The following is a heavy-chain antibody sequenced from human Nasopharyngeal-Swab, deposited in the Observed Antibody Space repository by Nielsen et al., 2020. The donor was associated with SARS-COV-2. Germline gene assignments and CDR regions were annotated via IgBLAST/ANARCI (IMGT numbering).Heavy chain of an antibody. D-gene: IGHD3-22*01. Sequence: SETLSLTCTVSGGSISSSSYYWGWIRQPPGKGLEWIGSIYYSGSTYYNPSLKSRITISVDTSKKQFSLKLSSVTAADTAVYYCARDPAANHYDASGYYYDYGMDVWGQGTTVTVSS. J-gene: IGHJ6*02. CDR3: ARDPAANHYDASGYYYDYGMDV. CDR1: GGSISSSSYY. V-gene: IGHV4-39*07. CDR2: IYYSGST.